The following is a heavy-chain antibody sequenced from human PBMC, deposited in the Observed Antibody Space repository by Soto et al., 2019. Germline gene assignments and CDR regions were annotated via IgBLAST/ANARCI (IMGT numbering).Heavy chain of an antibody. D-gene: IGHD3-22*01. CDR1: GYTFISDG. J-gene: IGHJ4*02. CDR3: ARDCSRYYDSSGLIWFY. V-gene: IGHV1-18*04. Sequence: SGEVSFKAAGYTFISDGISWVRQGPGQGLEWVGWISAYNGDTRYAPNCQDRITLTTETSTDTAYMELRSLRLADTAVYYCARDCSRYYDSSGLIWFYRGQGSLVSVSS. CDR2: ISAYNGDT.